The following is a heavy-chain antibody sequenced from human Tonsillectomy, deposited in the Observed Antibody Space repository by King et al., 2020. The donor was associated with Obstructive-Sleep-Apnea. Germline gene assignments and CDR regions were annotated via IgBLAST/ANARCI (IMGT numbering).Heavy chain of an antibody. V-gene: IGHV3-23*04. CDR2: ISGSGGST. Sequence: VQLVESGGGLVQPGGSLRLSCAASGFTFSTYALSWVRQAPGKGLEWVSTISGSGGSTYYADSVKGRFAISRDNSKNTLYLQMNSLRVEDTAVYYCAKDMRGALGDCYGTSELSLCMYYGMDVWGQGTTVTVSS. CDR3: AKDMRGALGDCYGTSELSLCMYYGMDV. CDR1: GFTFSTYA. J-gene: IGHJ6*02. D-gene: IGHD2-2*01.